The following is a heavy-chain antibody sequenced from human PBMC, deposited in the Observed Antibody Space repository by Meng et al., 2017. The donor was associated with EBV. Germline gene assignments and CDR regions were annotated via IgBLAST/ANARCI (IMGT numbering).Heavy chain of an antibody. CDR2: FLPRLGAP. CDR3: ASESGRGYTPDY. J-gene: IGHJ4*02. Sequence: QGGLVQSAAGVKKPGSSVKVSCKTSGGPFRYYAISWVRQAPGQGLEWLGGFLPRLGAPNYAQKFHGRVKITADESTSTHYMDLSSLRSEDTAIYYCASESGRGYTPDYWGQGTLVTVSS. D-gene: IGHD3-10*01. CDR1: GGPFRYYA. V-gene: IGHV1-69*01.